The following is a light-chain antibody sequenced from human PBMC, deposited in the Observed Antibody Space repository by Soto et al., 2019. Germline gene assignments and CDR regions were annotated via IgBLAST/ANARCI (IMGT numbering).Light chain of an antibody. J-gene: IGLJ2*01. Sequence: QSALTQPGSVSGSPGQWITSSCTGTSSDVGGYNYVSWYQQHPGKAPKLMIYDVSNRTSGVSNRFSGSKSGNTASLTISGLQAEDEADYCCSSYTSSGTPVVFGGGTKVTVL. CDR3: SSYTSSGTPVV. CDR1: SSDVGGYNY. CDR2: DVS. V-gene: IGLV2-14*01.